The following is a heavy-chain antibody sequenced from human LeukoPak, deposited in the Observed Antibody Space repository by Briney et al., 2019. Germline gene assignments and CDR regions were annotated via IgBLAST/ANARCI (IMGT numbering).Heavy chain of an antibody. Sequence: SETLSLTCTVSGGSISSRSSSWGWIRQPPGTGLEWIGTIFYTGSTYYNPSLKSRVTILPDTSKNQLSLKLTSVTATDTAVYYCARGWQQLANWFDPWGQGTLVTVSS. CDR2: IFYTGST. V-gene: IGHV4-39*07. CDR3: ARGWQQLANWFDP. CDR1: GGSISSRSSS. D-gene: IGHD6-13*01. J-gene: IGHJ5*02.